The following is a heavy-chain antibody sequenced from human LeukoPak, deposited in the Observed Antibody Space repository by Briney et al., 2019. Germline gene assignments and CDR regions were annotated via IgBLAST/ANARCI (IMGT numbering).Heavy chain of an antibody. V-gene: IGHV1-46*01. CDR1: GYTFTTYY. CDR3: ARASDQYFDH. J-gene: IGHJ4*02. Sequence: ASVKVSCKASGYTFTTYYMHWVRQAPGEGLEWMGIINPSGDTTNYAQRFQGRVTMTRDTSTSTVYMELSSLKSDDTAVYYCARASDQYFDHWGQGTPVTVSS. CDR2: INPSGDTT.